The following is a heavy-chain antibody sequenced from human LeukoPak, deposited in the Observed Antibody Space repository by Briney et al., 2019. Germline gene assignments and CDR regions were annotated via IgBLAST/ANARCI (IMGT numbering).Heavy chain of an antibody. D-gene: IGHD1-7*01. CDR1: GFTFSSYA. CDR3: ARDPASFKYNWKYVSLDY. Sequence: QAGGSLRLSCAASGFTFSSYAMHWVRQAPGKGLEWVAVISYDGSNKYYADSVKGRFTISRDNSKNRLYLQMDSLGDEDTAVYYCARDPASFKYNWKYVSLDYWGQGTLVTVSS. J-gene: IGHJ4*02. CDR2: ISYDGSNK. V-gene: IGHV3-30-3*01.